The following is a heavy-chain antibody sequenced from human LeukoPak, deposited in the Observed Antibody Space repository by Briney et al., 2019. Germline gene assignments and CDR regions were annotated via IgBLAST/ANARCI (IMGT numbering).Heavy chain of an antibody. CDR2: INLDGGDK. CDR3: ARDYDYSLDY. D-gene: IGHD4/OR15-4a*01. Sequence: GGSLRLSCAASGLTLGNYWMSWVRQAPGKGLEWVANINLDGGDKSYVGSVKGRFTISRDNAKNSLYLQMNSLGAEDAAVYYCARDYDYSLDYWGQGTLVTVSS. J-gene: IGHJ4*02. CDR1: GLTLGNYW. V-gene: IGHV3-7*01.